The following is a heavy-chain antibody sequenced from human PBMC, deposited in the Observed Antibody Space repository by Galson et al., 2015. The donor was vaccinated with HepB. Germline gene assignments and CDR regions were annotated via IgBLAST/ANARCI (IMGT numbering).Heavy chain of an antibody. CDR2: ISYDGSNK. D-gene: IGHD6-19*01. Sequence: SLRLSCAVSGFTFSSYAMHWVRQAPGKGLEWVAVISYDGSNKYYADSVKGRFTISRDNSKNTLYLQMNSLRAEDTAVYYCAREVGYSSGWYYYYGMDVWGQGTTVTVSS. J-gene: IGHJ6*02. CDR1: GFTFSSYA. V-gene: IGHV3-30*04. CDR3: AREVGYSSGWYYYYGMDV.